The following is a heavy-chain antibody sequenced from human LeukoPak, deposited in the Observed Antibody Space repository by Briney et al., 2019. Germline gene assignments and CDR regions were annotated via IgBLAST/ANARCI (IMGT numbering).Heavy chain of an antibody. CDR3: AELGITMIGGV. CDR2: ISGSGGST. Sequence: GGSLRLSCAASGFTFSSYAMSWVRQAPGKGLEWVSAISGSGGSTYYADSVKGRFTISRDNAKDSLYLQMNSLRAEDAAVYYCAELGITMIGGVWGKGTTVTISS. J-gene: IGHJ6*04. V-gene: IGHV3-23*01. D-gene: IGHD3-10*02. CDR1: GFTFSSYA.